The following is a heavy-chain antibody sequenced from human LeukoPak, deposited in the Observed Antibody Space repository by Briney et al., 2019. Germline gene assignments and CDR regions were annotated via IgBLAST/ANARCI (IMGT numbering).Heavy chain of an antibody. CDR3: TTAPGELVYFDY. Sequence: PGGSLRLSCAASGFTFSNAWMSWVRQAPGKGLEWVGRIKSKTDGGTTDYAAPVKGRFTISRDDSKNTLYLQMNSLKTEDTAVYYCTTAPGELVYFDYWGQGTLVTVSS. V-gene: IGHV3-15*01. CDR1: GFTFSNAW. D-gene: IGHD1-26*01. J-gene: IGHJ4*02. CDR2: IKSKTDGGTT.